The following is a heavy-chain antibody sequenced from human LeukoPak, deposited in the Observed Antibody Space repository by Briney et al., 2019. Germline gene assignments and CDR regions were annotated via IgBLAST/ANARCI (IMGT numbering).Heavy chain of an antibody. CDR2: IYHSGST. J-gene: IGHJ4*02. CDR1: GGSISSGGYS. CDR3: ARFLLTGGYFDY. D-gene: IGHD3-9*01. V-gene: IGHV4-30-2*01. Sequence: SQTLSLTCAVSGGSISSGGYSWSWIRQPPGKGLEWIGYIYHSGSTYYNPSLKSRVTISVDRSKNQFSLKLSSVTAVDTAVYYCARFLLTGGYFDYWGQGTLVTVSS.